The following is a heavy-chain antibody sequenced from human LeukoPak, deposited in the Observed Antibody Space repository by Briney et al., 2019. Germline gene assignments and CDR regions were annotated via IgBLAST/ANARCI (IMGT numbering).Heavy chain of an antibody. CDR3: ARELTTVTSYYFDY. CDR2: ISGSSSYI. D-gene: IGHD4-11*01. CDR1: GFTFSSYN. Sequence: KPGGSLRLSCAASGFTFSSYNMNWVRQAPGKGQEWVSSISGSSSYIYYADSVKGRFTISRDNAKNLLYLQMNSLRAEDTAVYYCARELTTVTSYYFDYWGQGTLVTVSS. V-gene: IGHV3-21*01. J-gene: IGHJ4*02.